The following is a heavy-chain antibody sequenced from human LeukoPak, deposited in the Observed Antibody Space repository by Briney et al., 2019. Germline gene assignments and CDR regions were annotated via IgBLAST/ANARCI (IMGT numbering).Heavy chain of an antibody. J-gene: IGHJ4*02. CDR3: ARIASYSSSHEFDY. V-gene: IGHV5-10-1*01. CDR2: IDPSDSYT. Sequence: GESRQISFQGSGYRFISYWITGARKLHGKGREWMGRIDPSDSYTNSSPSFQGHVTISAYKSITTAYLQLSSLKASDTAMYYCARIASYSSSHEFDYWGQGTLVTVSS. CDR1: GYRFISYW. D-gene: IGHD6-6*01.